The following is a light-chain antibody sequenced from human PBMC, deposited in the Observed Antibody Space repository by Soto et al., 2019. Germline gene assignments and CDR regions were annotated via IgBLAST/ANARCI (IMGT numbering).Light chain of an antibody. CDR3: QQRSNWPWT. CDR1: QSVSSY. V-gene: IGKV3-11*01. Sequence: EIVLTQSPATLSLSPGERATLSCRASQSVSSYLAWYQQKPGQAPRLLIYDASNRATGIPVRISGSGSGTDFTLTISSLEPEDFAVYYCQQRSNWPWTFGQGTKVDIK. CDR2: DAS. J-gene: IGKJ1*01.